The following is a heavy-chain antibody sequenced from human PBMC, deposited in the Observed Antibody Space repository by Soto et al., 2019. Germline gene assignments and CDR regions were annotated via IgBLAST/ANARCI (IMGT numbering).Heavy chain of an antibody. CDR1: GGSVGTGAYY. CDR3: ARHDYYHRTFDI. J-gene: IGHJ3*02. CDR2: SLYSGRP. D-gene: IGHD3-22*01. V-gene: IGHV4-61*08. Sequence: PSETLSLTCLVSGGSVGTGAYYWSWIRQPPGKGLEWIGYSLYSGRPIYNPSLQSLQSRVTISVDTSRNQFSLRLTSVTAADTALYYCARHDYYHRTFDIWGQGTLVTV.